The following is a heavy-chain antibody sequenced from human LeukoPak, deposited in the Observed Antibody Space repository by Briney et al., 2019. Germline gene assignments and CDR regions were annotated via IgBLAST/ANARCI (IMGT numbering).Heavy chain of an antibody. CDR2: IYSGGST. D-gene: IGHD3-22*01. CDR1: GGSFSGYY. V-gene: IGHV3-66*04. J-gene: IGHJ5*02. CDR3: ARQLYYYDRFDP. Sequence: ETLSLTCAVYGGSFSGYYWSWVRQAPGKGLEWVSVIYSGGSTYYADSVKGRFTISRDNSKNTLYLQMNSLRAEDTAVYYCARQLYYYDRFDPWGQGTLVTVSS.